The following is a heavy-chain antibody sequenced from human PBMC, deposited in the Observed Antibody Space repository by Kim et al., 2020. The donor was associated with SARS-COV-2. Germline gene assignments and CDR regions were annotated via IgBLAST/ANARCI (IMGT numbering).Heavy chain of an antibody. V-gene: IGHV3-30*18. CDR1: GFTFSSYG. Sequence: GGSLRLSCAASGFTFSSYGMHWVRQAPGKGLEWVAVISYDGSNKYYADSVKGRFTISRDNSKNTLYLQMNSLRAEDTAVYYCAKGEYQLLWSPKREVWFDPWGQGTLVTVSS. J-gene: IGHJ5*02. D-gene: IGHD2-2*01. CDR2: ISYDGSNK. CDR3: AKGEYQLLWSPKREVWFDP.